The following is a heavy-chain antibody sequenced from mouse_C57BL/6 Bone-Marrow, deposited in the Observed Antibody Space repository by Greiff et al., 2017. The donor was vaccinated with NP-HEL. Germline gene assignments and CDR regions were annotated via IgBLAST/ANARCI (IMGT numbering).Heavy chain of an antibody. Sequence: EVQLQQSGPELVKPGASVKISCKASGYSFTDYNMNWVKQSNGKSLEWIGVINPNYGTTSYNQKFKGKATLTVDQSSSTAYMQLNSLTSEDSAVYYGARGAGYLVDWYFDVWGTGTTVTVSS. CDR3: ARGAGYLVDWYFDV. CDR2: INPNYGTT. V-gene: IGHV1-39*01. CDR1: GYSFTDYN. J-gene: IGHJ1*03. D-gene: IGHD3-1*01.